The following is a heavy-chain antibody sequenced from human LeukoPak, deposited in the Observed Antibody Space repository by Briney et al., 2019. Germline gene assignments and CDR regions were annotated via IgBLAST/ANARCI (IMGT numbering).Heavy chain of an antibody. D-gene: IGHD4-17*01. CDR1: GLAFSDYG. V-gene: IGHV3-30*03. J-gene: IGHJ4*02. CDR3: SSATSMTTVTTDY. Sequence: PGGSLRLSCAASGLAFSDYGMHWVRQALGKGLVWLAVISYDEANTYYADSVKGRFTVSRDNSKNTVFLQMNSLRVEDTAIYYCSSATSMTTVTTDYWGQGTLVTVSS. CDR2: ISYDEANT.